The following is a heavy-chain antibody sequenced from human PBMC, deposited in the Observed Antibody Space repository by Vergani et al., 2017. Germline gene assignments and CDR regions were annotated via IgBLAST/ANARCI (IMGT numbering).Heavy chain of an antibody. CDR2: ISYDGSNK. CDR3: ANSIWFGELLYGVLDY. J-gene: IGHJ4*02. Sequence: VQLVESGGGLVQPGRSLRLSCTASGFTFGDYAMSWVRQAPGKGLEWVAVISYDGSNKYYADSVKGRFTISRDNSKNTLYLQMNSLRAEDTAVYYCANSIWFGELLYGVLDYWGQGTLVTVSS. D-gene: IGHD3-10*01. V-gene: IGHV3-30*04. CDR1: GFTFGDYA.